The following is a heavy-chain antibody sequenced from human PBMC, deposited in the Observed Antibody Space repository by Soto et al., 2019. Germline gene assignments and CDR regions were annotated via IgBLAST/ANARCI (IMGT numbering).Heavy chain of an antibody. D-gene: IGHD2-8*02. CDR2: ISRDGGTK. CDR3: TGEDASGY. Sequence: QVQLVESGGGVVQPGRSLRLSCAVSGFTVSTYGMHWVRQAPGKGLEWVAVISRDGGTKYYADSVKGRFTISRDNSRNTLFMEMNSQRGDDKAVYYCTGEDASGYWGQGTLVTVSS. CDR1: GFTVSTYG. V-gene: IGHV3-30*03. J-gene: IGHJ4*02.